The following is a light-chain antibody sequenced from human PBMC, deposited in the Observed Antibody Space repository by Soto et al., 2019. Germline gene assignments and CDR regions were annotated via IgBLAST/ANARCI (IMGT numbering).Light chain of an antibody. V-gene: IGLV1-44*01. CDR2: NSY. CDR3: AAWDASLNGYV. J-gene: IGLJ1*01. CDR1: SSNIGSKT. Sequence: QSVLTQPPSASGTPGQRVTISCSGSSSNIGSKTVNWYQQLPGTVPKLLIYNSYQRPSGVPDRFSGSKSGTSASLAIGGLQPEDEADYYCAAWDASLNGYVFGTGTKVTVL.